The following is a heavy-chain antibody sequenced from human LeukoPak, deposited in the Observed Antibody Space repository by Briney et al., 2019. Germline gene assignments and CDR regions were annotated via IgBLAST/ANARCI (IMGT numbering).Heavy chain of an antibody. CDR3: ARDQLEADSSGYYPNDLFDY. Sequence: PGGSLRLSCAASGCTFSSYWMHWVRQAPGKGLVWVSRINSDGSSTSYADSVKGRFTISRDNAKNTLYLQMNSLRAEDTAVYYCARDQLEADSSGYYPNDLFDYWGQGTLVTVSS. CDR2: INSDGSST. CDR1: GCTFSSYW. J-gene: IGHJ4*02. D-gene: IGHD3-22*01. V-gene: IGHV3-74*01.